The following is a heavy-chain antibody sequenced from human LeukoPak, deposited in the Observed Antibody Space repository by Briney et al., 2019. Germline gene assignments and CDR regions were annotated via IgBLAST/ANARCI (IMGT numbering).Heavy chain of an antibody. J-gene: IGHJ2*01. D-gene: IGHD4-17*01. CDR2: INHSGST. V-gene: IGHV4-34*01. CDR3: ARDTVTTNEYFDL. Sequence: SETLSLTCGVYGGSLSGYYWNWIRQPPGKGLEWIGEINHSGSTNYNPSLKSRVTISVDTPRNQLSLKLSSETAADTAVYYCARDTVTTNEYFDLWGRGTLVTVSS. CDR1: GGSLSGYY.